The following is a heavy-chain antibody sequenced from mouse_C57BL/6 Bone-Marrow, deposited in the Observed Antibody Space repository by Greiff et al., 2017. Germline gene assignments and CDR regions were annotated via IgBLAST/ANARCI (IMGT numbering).Heavy chain of an antibody. CDR3: ARGWLLRGAY. J-gene: IGHJ3*01. CDR2: ISDGGSYT. D-gene: IGHD2-3*01. CDR1: GFTFSSYA. V-gene: IGHV5-4*01. Sequence: EVQLVESGGGLVKPGGSLKLSCEASGFTFSSYAMSWVRQTPGKRLEWVATISDGGSYTYYPDNVKGRFTISRDNAKNTRYPHMSHLKSEATAIYYCARGWLLRGAYWGQGTLVTVSA.